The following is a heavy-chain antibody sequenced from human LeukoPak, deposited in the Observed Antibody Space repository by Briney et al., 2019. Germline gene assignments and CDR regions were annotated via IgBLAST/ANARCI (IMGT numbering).Heavy chain of an antibody. CDR1: GYSKNFYG. D-gene: IGHD2-2*01. V-gene: IGHV1-18*01. Sequence: ASVKVSCKTSGYSKNFYGITWVRQVAGQGLEWMGWISAQHGQTEYAPNSQDRVTMTTDTYTNTAYMELRSLRSDDTAVYYCAGSLGYCTSNFCYLKYWGQGTLVTVSS. CDR3: AGSLGYCTSNFCYLKY. CDR2: ISAQHGQT. J-gene: IGHJ4*02.